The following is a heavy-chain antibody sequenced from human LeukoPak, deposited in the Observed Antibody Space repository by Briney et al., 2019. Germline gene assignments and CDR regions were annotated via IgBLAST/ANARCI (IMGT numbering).Heavy chain of an antibody. CDR1: GFTFSSYS. Sequence: GGSLRLSCAASGFTFSSYSMNWVRQAPGKGLEWDSSISSSSSYIYYADLVKGRFTISRDNAKNSLYLQMNSLRAEDTAVYYCAGEDPREIVVSYWGQGTLVTVSS. J-gene: IGHJ4*02. V-gene: IGHV3-21*01. D-gene: IGHD3-22*01. CDR3: AGEDPREIVVSY. CDR2: ISSSSSYI.